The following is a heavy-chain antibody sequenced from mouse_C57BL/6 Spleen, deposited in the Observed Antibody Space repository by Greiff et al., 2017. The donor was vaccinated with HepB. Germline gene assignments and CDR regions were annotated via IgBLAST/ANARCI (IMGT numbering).Heavy chain of an antibody. CDR2: INPGSGGT. D-gene: IGHD2-5*01. Sequence: VKLQESGAELVRPGTSVKVSCKASGYAFTNYLIEWVKQRPGQGLEWIGVINPGSGGTNYNEKFKGKATLTADKSSSTAYMQLSSLTSEDSAVYFCARGGTTYYSNYFDYWGQGTTLTVSS. CDR1: GYAFTNYL. V-gene: IGHV1-54*01. J-gene: IGHJ2*01. CDR3: ARGGTTYYSNYFDY.